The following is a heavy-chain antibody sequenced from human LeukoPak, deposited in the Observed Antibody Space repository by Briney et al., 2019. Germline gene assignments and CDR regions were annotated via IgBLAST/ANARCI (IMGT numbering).Heavy chain of an antibody. CDR3: AKDGGWGKEVYQFYYMDV. Sequence: GGSLRLSCAASGYGFTFSSFGMHWVRQAPGKGLQWVAVISYDGTTKYYAESVKGRFTISRDNSKNTVSLQMNSLKVEDTALYFCAKDGGWGKEVYQFYYMDVWGKGTTVTVSS. CDR2: ISYDGTTK. CDR1: GYGFTFSSFG. V-gene: IGHV3-30*18. J-gene: IGHJ6*03. D-gene: IGHD7-27*01.